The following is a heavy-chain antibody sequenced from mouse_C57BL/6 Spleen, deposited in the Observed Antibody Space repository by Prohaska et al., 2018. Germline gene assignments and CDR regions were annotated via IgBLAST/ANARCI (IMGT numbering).Heavy chain of an antibody. CDR3: ARSRGNYFFAY. Sequence: LKMSCKASGYTFTSYWITWVKQRPGHGLEWIGDILPGSGSTNYNEKFKSKATLTVDTSSSTAYMQLSSLTSEDSAVYYCARSRGNYFFAYWGQGTLVTVSA. CDR2: ILPGSGST. J-gene: IGHJ3*01. CDR1: GYTFTSYW. D-gene: IGHD2-1*01. V-gene: IGHV1-55*01.